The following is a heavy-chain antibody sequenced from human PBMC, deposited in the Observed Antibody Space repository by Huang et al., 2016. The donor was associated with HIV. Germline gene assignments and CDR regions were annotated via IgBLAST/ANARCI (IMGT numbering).Heavy chain of an antibody. V-gene: IGHV3-48*04. CDR3: ARESCSGGTCYLFDF. J-gene: IGHJ4*02. CDR2: ISSMSNSK. D-gene: IGHD2-15*01. Sequence: EVQLVESGGGLVQPGTSLRLSCAASGFTFGGFNMNWGRQAPGKGLEWISYISSMSNSKQDAESVKGRFTISRDNARNSLYLQLKSLRVEDTAVYYCARESCSGGTCYLFDFWGQGVLVTVSS. CDR1: GFTFGGFN.